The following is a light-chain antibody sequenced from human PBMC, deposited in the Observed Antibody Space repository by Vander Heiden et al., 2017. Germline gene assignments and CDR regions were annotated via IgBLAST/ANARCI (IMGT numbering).Light chain of an antibody. CDR3: QQRSNWPPEVT. J-gene: IGKJ4*01. CDR2: DAS. CDR1: QSVSNY. Sequence: EIVLTQSPATLSLSPGERATLSCRASQSVSNYLAWYQHKPGQAPRLLIYDASNRAAGIPDFTLTISSLEPEDFAVYYCQQRSNWPPEVTFGGGTKVEIK. V-gene: IGKV3-11*01.